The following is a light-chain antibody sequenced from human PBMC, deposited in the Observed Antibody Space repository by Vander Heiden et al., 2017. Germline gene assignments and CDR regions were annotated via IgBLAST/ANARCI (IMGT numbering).Light chain of an antibody. J-gene: IGLJ3*02. CDR3: SSYAGTITGV. V-gene: IGLV2-14*01. CDR2: EVT. CDR1: NADVGGYDQ. Sequence: HSALTQPASVSRSPGQSTTISFTGTNADVGGYDQVSSFQHTPAKAPKPSISEVTNRPSGVSRFFSGADCGNTASLTISGLRAEDEADYHCSSYAGTITGVFGGGTKLTVL.